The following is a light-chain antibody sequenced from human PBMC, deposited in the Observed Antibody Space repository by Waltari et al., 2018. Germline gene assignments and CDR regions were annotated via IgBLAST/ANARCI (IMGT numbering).Light chain of an antibody. CDR3: QQYYSSPPT. J-gene: IGKJ1*01. Sequence: DIVMTQSPDSLAVSLGERATINCKSSQSVLYNSNNKNYLGRYQQEPGQPPKLLIYWASTRESGVPDRFSGSGSETDFTLTINSLQAEDVAVYYCQQYYSSPPTFGQGTKVEVK. CDR2: WAS. V-gene: IGKV4-1*01. CDR1: QSVLYNSNNKNY.